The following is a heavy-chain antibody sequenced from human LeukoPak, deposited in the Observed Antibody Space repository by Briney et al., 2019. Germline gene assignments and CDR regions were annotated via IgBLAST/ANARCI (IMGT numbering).Heavy chain of an antibody. V-gene: IGHV4-30-2*01. CDR1: GGSISSGGYS. Sequence: SETLSLTCAVSGGSISSGGYSWSWIRQPPGKGLEWLGYIYHSGSTYYNPSLKSRVTISVDRSKNQCSLRLSSVTAADTAVYYCARGGCSGGSCYRNYWYFDLWGRGTLVTVSS. CDR2: IYHSGST. CDR3: ARGGCSGGSCYRNYWYFDL. J-gene: IGHJ2*01. D-gene: IGHD2-15*01.